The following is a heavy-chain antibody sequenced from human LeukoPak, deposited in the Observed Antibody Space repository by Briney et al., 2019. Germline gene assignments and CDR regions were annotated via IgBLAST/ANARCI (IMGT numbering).Heavy chain of an antibody. V-gene: IGHV3-21*01. CDR2: ISSSSSYI. D-gene: IGHD6-13*01. CDR1: GGSFSGYY. J-gene: IGHJ4*02. CDR3: ARVLDSSSWYRRPDARYYFDY. Sequence: ETLSLTCAVYGGSFSGYYWSWIRQPPGKGLEWVSSISSSSSYIYYADSVKGRFTISRDNAKNSLYLQMNSLRAEDTAVYYCARVLDSSSWYRRPDARYYFDYWGQGTLVTVSS.